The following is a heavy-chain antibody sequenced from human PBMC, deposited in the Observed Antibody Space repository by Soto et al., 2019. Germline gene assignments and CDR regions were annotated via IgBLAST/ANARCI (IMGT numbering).Heavy chain of an antibody. V-gene: IGHV4-31*03. CDR1: GGSISSGGYY. CDR3: ARGSVVAATLFDY. CDR2: IYYSGST. D-gene: IGHD2-15*01. J-gene: IGHJ4*02. Sequence: QVQLQESGPGLVKPSQTLSLTCTVSGGSISSGGYYWSWIRQHPGKGLEWIGYIYYSGSTYYNPSLKSRVTISVDTSKHQFSLKLSSVTAADTAVYYCARGSVVAATLFDYWGQGPLVTVSS.